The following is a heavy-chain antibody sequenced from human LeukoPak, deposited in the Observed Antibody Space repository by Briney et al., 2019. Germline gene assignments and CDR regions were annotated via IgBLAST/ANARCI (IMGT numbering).Heavy chain of an antibody. CDR2: ISGSGGST. V-gene: IGHV3-23*01. Sequence: GGSLRLSCAASGFTFSSYGMNWVLQAPGKGLEWVSAISGSGGSTYYADSVKGRFTISRDNSKNTLYLQMNSLRAEDTAVYYCAKHLPPSLAGSYFNWGQGTLVTVSS. CDR3: AKHLPPSLAGSYFN. CDR1: GFTFSSYG. D-gene: IGHD3-10*01. J-gene: IGHJ4*02.